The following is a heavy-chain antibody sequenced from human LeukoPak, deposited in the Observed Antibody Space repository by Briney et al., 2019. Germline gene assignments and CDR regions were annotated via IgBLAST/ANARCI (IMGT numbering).Heavy chain of an antibody. J-gene: IGHJ4*02. CDR1: GNTFTSYA. CDR2: IIPILGIA. D-gene: IGHD2-15*01. V-gene: IGHV1-69*04. CDR3: AREYCSGGSCYLDY. Sequence: SVKVSCKASGNTFTSYAMNWVRQAPGQGLEWMGRIIPILGIANYAQKFQGRVTITADKSTSTAYMELSSLRSEDTAVYYCAREYCSGGSCYLDYWGQGTLVTVSS.